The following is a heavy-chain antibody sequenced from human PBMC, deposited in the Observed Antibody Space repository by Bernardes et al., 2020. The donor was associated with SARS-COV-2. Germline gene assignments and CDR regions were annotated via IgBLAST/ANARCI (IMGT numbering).Heavy chain of an antibody. V-gene: IGHV3-66*02. Sequence: GGSLRLSCAASGFIVSNKYMTWVRQAPGKGLEWVSVIYSDGTTFYTDSVKGRFTISRDNSKNTLHLQINSLRDDDTAVYYCAKILSSAWFDLRVGYFENWGQGTLVTVSS. CDR1: GFIVSNKY. CDR2: IYSDGTT. CDR3: AKILSSAWFDLRVGYFEN. J-gene: IGHJ4*02. D-gene: IGHD6-19*01.